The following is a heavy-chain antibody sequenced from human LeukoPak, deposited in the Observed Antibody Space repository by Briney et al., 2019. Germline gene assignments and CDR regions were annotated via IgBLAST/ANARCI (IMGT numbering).Heavy chain of an antibody. CDR2: IWYDGNNK. J-gene: IGHJ4*02. V-gene: IGHV3-33*08. CDR1: GFTFSSYE. Sequence: GGSLRLSCAASGFTFSSYEMNWVRQAPGKGLEWVAGIWYDGNNKYSAGSVKGRFAISRDNSKNTLYLQMNSLRAEDTAVYYCAREYYVSGTYYFDYWGQGTLVTVSS. CDR3: AREYYVSGTYYFDY. D-gene: IGHD3-10*01.